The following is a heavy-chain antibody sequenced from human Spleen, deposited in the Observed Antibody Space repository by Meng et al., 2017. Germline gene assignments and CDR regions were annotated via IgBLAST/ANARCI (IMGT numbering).Heavy chain of an antibody. D-gene: IGHD6-13*01. CDR3: AHRATIAAFDI. CDR2: IYWDDDK. Sequence: TLKESCPPLLQPTQTPTLTRTFSEFSLSTSGVVGGWIRQPPGKALEWLALIYWDDDKRYSPSLKSRLTITKDTSKNQVVLTMTNMDPVDTATYYCAHRATIAAFDIWGQGTMVTVSS. J-gene: IGHJ3*02. V-gene: IGHV2-5*02. CDR1: EFSLSTSGVV.